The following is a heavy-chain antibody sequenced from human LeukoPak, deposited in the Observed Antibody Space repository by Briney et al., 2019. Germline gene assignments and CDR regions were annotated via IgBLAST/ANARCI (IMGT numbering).Heavy chain of an antibody. J-gene: IGHJ3*02. CDR1: GDSISSYS. CDR3: ARDDLVIGGGAFDI. CDR2: IYYSGST. D-gene: IGHD2-21*01. Sequence: SETLSLTCTVSGDSISSYSWSWLRQPPGKGLEWIGYIYYSGSTNYNPSLKSRVTISVDTSKTQFSLKLSSVTAADTAVYYCARDDLVIGGGAFDIWGQGTMVTVSS. V-gene: IGHV4-59*01.